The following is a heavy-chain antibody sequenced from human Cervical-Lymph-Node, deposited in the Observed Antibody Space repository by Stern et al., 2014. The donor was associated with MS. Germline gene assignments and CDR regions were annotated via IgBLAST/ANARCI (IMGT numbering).Heavy chain of an antibody. CDR1: GGTFTSYA. V-gene: IGHV1-69*01. Sequence: VQLVQSGAELKTPGSSVRISCKASGGTFTSYAINWVRQAPGQGPERMGGIITMFGTINYAQNFQGRVTISADESTGTAYMELTGLTSEDTAVFYCARDGRGNFFYFDLWGRGTLVTVSS. CDR2: IITMFGTI. CDR3: ARDGRGNFFYFDL. J-gene: IGHJ2*01. D-gene: IGHD4-23*01.